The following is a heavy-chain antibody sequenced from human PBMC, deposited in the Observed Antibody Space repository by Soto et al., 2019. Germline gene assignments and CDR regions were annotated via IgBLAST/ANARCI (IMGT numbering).Heavy chain of an antibody. V-gene: IGHV3-30-3*01. CDR3: AREADIAFSDY. CDR1: GFTFSSYA. Sequence: QVQLVESGGGVVQPGRSLRLSCAASGFTFSSYAMHWVRQAPGKGLEWVAVISYDGSNKYYADSVKGRFTISRDNSKNTLYLQMNSLGAEDTGVYYRAREADIAFSDYWGQGTLVTVSS. J-gene: IGHJ4*02. CDR2: ISYDGSNK. D-gene: IGHD5-12*01.